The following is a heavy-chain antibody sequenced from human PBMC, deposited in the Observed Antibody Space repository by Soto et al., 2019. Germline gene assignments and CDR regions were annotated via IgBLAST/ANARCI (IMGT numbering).Heavy chain of an antibody. CDR2: ISSSSSYI. CDR3: ARVVDYYGSGPDSWFDP. D-gene: IGHD3-10*01. V-gene: IGHV3-21*01. J-gene: IGHJ5*02. CDR1: GFTFSSYS. Sequence: EVQLVESGGGLVKPGGSLRLSCAASGFTFSSYSMNWVRQAPGKGLEWVSSISSSSSYIYYADSVKGRFTISRDNAKNSLYLQMNSLRAEDTAVYYCARVVDYYGSGPDSWFDPWGQGTLVTVSS.